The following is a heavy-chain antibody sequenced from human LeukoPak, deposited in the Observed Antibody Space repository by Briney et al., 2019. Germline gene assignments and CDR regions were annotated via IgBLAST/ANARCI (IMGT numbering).Heavy chain of an antibody. CDR1: GGSISSYY. CDR2: IYYNGNT. V-gene: IGHV4-59*03. J-gene: IGHJ4*02. Sequence: PSETLFLTCTASGGSISSYYWSWIRQPPGKGLEWIGYIYYNGNTNYNPSLKSRVTISVDTSRNQFSLKLNSLTAADTAVYYCVGGKLWLSFDSWGQGTLVTVSS. D-gene: IGHD3-22*01. CDR3: VGGKLWLSFDS.